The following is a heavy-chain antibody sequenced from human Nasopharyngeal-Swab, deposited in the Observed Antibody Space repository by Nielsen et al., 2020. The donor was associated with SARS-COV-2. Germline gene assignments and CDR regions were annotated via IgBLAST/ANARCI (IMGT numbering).Heavy chain of an antibody. D-gene: IGHD1-26*01. CDR2: INHSGST. J-gene: IGHJ4*02. Sequence: WIRQPPGKGLEWIGEINHSGSTNYNPSLKSRVTISVDTSKNQFSPKLSSVTAADTAVYYCARGPQGGSRRPYYFDYWGQGTLVTVSS. V-gene: IGHV4-34*01. CDR3: ARGPQGGSRRPYYFDY.